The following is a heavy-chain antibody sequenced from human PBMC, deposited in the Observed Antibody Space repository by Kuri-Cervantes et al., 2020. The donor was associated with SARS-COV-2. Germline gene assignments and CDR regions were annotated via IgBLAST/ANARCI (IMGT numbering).Heavy chain of an antibody. V-gene: IGHV4-39*01. Sequence: SETLSLTCTVSGGSISSSSYYWGWIRQPPGKGLEWIGGIYYSGSTYYNPSLKSRVTISVDTSKNQFSLKLSSVTAADTAVYYCARHPPRDLMPWVDWGQGTLVTVSS. J-gene: IGHJ4*02. CDR2: IYYSGST. D-gene: IGHD2-2*01. CDR1: GGSISSSSYY. CDR3: ARHPPRDLMPWVD.